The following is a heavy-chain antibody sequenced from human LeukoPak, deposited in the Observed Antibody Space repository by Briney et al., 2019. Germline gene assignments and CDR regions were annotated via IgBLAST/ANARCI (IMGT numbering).Heavy chain of an antibody. D-gene: IGHD3-9*01. CDR2: ISSSSSTI. V-gene: IGHV3-48*03. Sequence: PGGSLRLSGTASGSAFSSYEMTWVRQAPGKGLEWVSYISSSSSTIYYADSVKGRFTISRDNAKNSLYLQMNSLRVEDTAVYYCARGGTRHYDILTGYYLITHYFDYWGQGTLVTVSS. CDR1: GSAFSSYE. CDR3: ARGGTRHYDILTGYYLITHYFDY. J-gene: IGHJ4*02.